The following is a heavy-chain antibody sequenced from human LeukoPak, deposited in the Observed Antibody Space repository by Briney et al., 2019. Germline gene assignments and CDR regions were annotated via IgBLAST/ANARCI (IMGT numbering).Heavy chain of an antibody. CDR2: ISAYNGNT. Sequence: GSVKVSCKASGYTFTSYGISWVRQAPGQGLEWMGWISAYNGNTNYAQKLQGRVTMTTDTSTSTAYMELRSLRSDDTAVYYCARDHTYYYGSGSNNWFDPWGQGTLVTVSS. CDR3: ARDHTYYYGSGSNNWFDP. V-gene: IGHV1-18*01. CDR1: GYTFTSYG. D-gene: IGHD3-10*01. J-gene: IGHJ5*02.